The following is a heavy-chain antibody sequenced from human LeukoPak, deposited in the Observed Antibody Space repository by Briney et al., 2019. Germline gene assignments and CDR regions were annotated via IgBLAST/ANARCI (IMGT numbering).Heavy chain of an antibody. Sequence: SETLSLTCTVSGGSISSYYWSWIRHPAWKRLELIGYIYYSGSTNYNPSLKSRVTISVDTSKNQFSLKLSSVTAADTAVYYCASYKGQHAAPDAFDIWGQGTMVTVSS. J-gene: IGHJ3*02. D-gene: IGHD1-14*01. CDR2: IYYSGST. CDR3: ASYKGQHAAPDAFDI. CDR1: GGSISSYY. V-gene: IGHV4-59*01.